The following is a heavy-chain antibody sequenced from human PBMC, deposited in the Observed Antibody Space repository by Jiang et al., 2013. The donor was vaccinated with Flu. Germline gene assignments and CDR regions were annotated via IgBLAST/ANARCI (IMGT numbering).Heavy chain of an antibody. CDR3: GRGFGGTNNYYYMDV. V-gene: IGHV3-72*01. CDR1: DSPSVTTT. Sequence: LVEVWGRLGPAWRVPETLPVQPLDSPSVTTTWDWVRQAPGKGLEWVGRSRNKVNSYTTEYAASVRGRFTFSRDDSENSLYLQMNSLKTEDTAVYYCGRGFGGTNNYYYMDVWGKGTTVTVSS. CDR2: SRNKVNSYTT. D-gene: IGHD1-1*01. J-gene: IGHJ6*03.